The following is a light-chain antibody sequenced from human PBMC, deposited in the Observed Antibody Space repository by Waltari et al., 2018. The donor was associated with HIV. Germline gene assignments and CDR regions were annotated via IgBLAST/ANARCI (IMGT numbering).Light chain of an antibody. Sequence: QSVLTQPPSVSAAPGQKVVISCSGSSSHIGNNYVSWFQQLPGTAPKFIIYDSNKRPSGIPDRFSGSRSGTSATLSITGLQSGDEADYYCGTWDTSLSAGVFGGGTKVTVL. J-gene: IGLJ3*02. CDR2: DSN. CDR1: SSHIGNNY. V-gene: IGLV1-51*01. CDR3: GTWDTSLSAGV.